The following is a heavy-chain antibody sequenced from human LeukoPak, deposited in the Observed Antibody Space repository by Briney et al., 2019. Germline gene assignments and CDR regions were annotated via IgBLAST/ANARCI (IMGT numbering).Heavy chain of an antibody. CDR3: AKDSAYCTNGVCYFDY. V-gene: IGHV3-23*01. CDR2: ISGSGGST. J-gene: IGHJ4*02. CDR1: GFTFSSYA. Sequence: PGGSLRLSCAASGFTFSSYAMSWVRQAPGKGLEWVSAISGSGGSTYCADSVKGRFTISRDNSKNTLYLQMNSLRAEDTAVYYCAKDSAYCTNGVCYFDYWGQGTLVTVSS. D-gene: IGHD2-8*01.